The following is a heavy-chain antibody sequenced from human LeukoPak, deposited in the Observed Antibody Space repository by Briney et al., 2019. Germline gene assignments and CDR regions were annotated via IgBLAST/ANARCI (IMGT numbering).Heavy chain of an antibody. J-gene: IGHJ4*02. CDR1: GYTFTGYY. CDR2: INPNSGGT. Sequence: ASVKVSCKASGYTFTGYYMHWVRQAPGQGLEWMGWINPNSGGTNYAQKFQGRVTMTRDTSISTAYMELSSLRAEDTAVYYCARDGGGRIDYWGQGTLVTVSS. V-gene: IGHV1-2*02. D-gene: IGHD2-15*01. CDR3: ARDGGGRIDY.